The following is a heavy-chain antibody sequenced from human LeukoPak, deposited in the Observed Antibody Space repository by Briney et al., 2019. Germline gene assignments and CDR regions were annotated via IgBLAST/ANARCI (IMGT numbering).Heavy chain of an antibody. V-gene: IGHV4-4*02. CDR2: IYHSGST. J-gene: IGHJ6*03. CDR1: GGSISSSNW. CDR3: ARVVMEWLLLDYYYYMDV. D-gene: IGHD3-3*01. Sequence: PSETLSLTCAVSGGSISSSNWWRWVRQPPGKGLEWIGVIYHSGSTNYNPSLKSRVTISVDKSKNPFSLKLSSVTAADTAVYYCARVVMEWLLLDYYYYMDVWGKGTTVTVSS.